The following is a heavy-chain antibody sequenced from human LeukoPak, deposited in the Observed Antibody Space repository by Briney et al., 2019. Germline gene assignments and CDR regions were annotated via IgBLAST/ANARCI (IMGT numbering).Heavy chain of an antibody. Sequence: SETLSLTCTVSGDSISSSSYYWGWIRQPPGKGLEWLGSIYYSGSTYYNPSLKSRVTMSVDTSKNQFSLKLSSVTAADTAVYYCARGRGDYGLNYFDYWGQGTLVTVSS. CDR1: GDSISSSSYY. CDR3: ARGRGDYGLNYFDY. J-gene: IGHJ4*02. V-gene: IGHV4-39*01. CDR2: IYYSGST. D-gene: IGHD4-17*01.